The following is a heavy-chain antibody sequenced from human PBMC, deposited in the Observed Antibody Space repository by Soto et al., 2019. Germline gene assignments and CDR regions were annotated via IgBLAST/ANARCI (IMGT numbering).Heavy chain of an antibody. J-gene: IGHJ6*02. CDR1: GGSISSYY. V-gene: IGHV4-4*07. Sequence: PSETLSLTCTVSGGSISSYYWSWIRQPAGKGLEWIGRISTSGSTNYNPSLKSRVTMSVDTSKNQFSLKLSSVTAADTAVYYCARDLVLRGRYVRGYYYYYGMDVWGQGTTVTVSS. CDR3: ARDLVLRGRYVRGYYYYYGMDV. D-gene: IGHD6-19*01. CDR2: ISTSGST.